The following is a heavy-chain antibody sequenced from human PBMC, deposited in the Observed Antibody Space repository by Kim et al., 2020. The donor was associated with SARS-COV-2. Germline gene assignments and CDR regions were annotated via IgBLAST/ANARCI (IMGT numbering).Heavy chain of an antibody. V-gene: IGHV3-66*01. CDR2: LYGDGTT. J-gene: IGHJ3*01. D-gene: IGHD3-10*01. CDR1: EFAVSSNF. Sequence: GGSLRLSCAASEFAVSSNFMNWVRQAPGKGLEWVSVLYGDGTTYYRYSVRGRFTISRDDSTNTLYLQMNSLRAEDTAMYYCARGLLRAFNLWGQGTMVTV. CDR3: ARGLLRAFNL.